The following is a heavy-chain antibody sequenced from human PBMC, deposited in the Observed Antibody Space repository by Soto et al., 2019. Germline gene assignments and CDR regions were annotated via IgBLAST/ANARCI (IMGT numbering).Heavy chain of an antibody. J-gene: IGHJ3*01. D-gene: IGHD3-22*01. CDR2: IIAILGKA. Sequence: QVQLVQSGAEVKKPGSSVKVSCKASGGTFSSYAISWVRQAPGQGLEWLGGIIAILGKANYAEKFQGRVTITADESTSTAYMELSSLRSEDTAVYYCARERGGAIIVGVTGTFDVWGHVTXVXXSX. V-gene: IGHV1-69*01. CDR1: GGTFSSYA. CDR3: ARERGGAIIVGVTGTFDV.